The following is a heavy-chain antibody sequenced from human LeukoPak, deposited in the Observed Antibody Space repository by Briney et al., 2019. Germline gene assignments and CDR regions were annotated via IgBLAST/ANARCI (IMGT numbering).Heavy chain of an antibody. V-gene: IGHV1-69*05. CDR2: IIPIFGTA. CDR3: AVESGSSGFLPFDY. Sequence: SVKVSCKASGGTFSSYAISWVRQAPGQGLEWMGRIIPIFGTANYAQKFQGRVTITTDESTSTAYMELSSLKSEDTAVYYCAVESGSSGFLPFDYWGQGTLVTVSS. CDR1: GGTFSSYA. D-gene: IGHD6-19*01. J-gene: IGHJ4*02.